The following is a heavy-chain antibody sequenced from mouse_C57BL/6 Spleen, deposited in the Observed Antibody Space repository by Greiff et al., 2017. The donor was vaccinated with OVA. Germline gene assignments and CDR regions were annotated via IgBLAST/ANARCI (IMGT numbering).Heavy chain of an antibody. CDR1: GYTFTSYW. J-gene: IGHJ1*03. D-gene: IGHD1-1*01. CDR2: IYPGSGST. Sequence: QVQLQQPGAELVKPGASVKMSCKASGYTFTSYWITWVKQRPGQGLEWIGDIYPGSGSTNYNEKFKSKATLTVDKSYSTAYMQLSSLTSEDSAVYYCARDYGSRRCYFDVWGTGTTVTVSS. V-gene: IGHV1-55*01. CDR3: ARDYGSRRCYFDV.